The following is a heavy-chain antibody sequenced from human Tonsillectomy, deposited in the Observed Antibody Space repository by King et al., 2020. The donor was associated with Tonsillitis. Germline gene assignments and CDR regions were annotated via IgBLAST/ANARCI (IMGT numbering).Heavy chain of an antibody. V-gene: IGHV1-46*01. Sequence: QLVQSGAEVKKPGASVKVSCKASGYTFTSYYMHWVRQAPGQGLEWMGVINPSGGSTSYAQNFQGRVTMTRDTSTRTVYMELSSLRSEDTAVYYCARALSAYGDYELDFDYWGQGTLVTVSS. J-gene: IGHJ4*02. CDR3: ARALSAYGDYELDFDY. CDR1: GYTFTSYY. D-gene: IGHD4-17*01. CDR2: INPSGGST.